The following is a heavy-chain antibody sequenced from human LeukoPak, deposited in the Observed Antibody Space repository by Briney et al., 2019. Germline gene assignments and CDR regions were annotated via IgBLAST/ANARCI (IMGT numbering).Heavy chain of an antibody. CDR2: IYYSGST. D-gene: IGHD3-16*01. CDR1: GGSISSSSYY. CDR3: ARRPYGVNWFDP. Sequence: SETLSLTCTVSGGSISSSSYYWGWIRQPPGKGLEWTGGIYYSGSTYYNPSLKSRVTISVDTSKNQFSLKLSSVTAADTAVYYCARRPYGVNWFDPWGQGTLVTVSS. V-gene: IGHV4-39*01. J-gene: IGHJ5*02.